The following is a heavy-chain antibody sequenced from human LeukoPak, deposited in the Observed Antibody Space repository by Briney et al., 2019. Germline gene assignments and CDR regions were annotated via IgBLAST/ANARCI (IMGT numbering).Heavy chain of an antibody. CDR2: TYYRSKWYN. J-gene: IGHJ5*02. CDR1: RDSVSSNSAA. V-gene: IGHV6-1*01. D-gene: IGHD6-19*01. Sequence: SQTLSLTCAISRDSVSSNSAAWNWIRQSPSRGLEWLGRTYYRSKWYNDYAVSVKSRITINPDTSKNQFSLQLNSVTPEDTAVYYCAREGGIAVAGTSSWFDPWGQGTLVTVSS. CDR3: AREGGIAVAGTSSWFDP.